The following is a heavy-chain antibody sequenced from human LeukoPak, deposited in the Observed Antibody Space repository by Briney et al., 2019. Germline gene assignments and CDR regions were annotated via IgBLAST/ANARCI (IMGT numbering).Heavy chain of an antibody. CDR1: GFTFSSYG. J-gene: IGHJ4*02. V-gene: IGHV3-33*06. D-gene: IGHD4-17*01. CDR3: AKPKWTVTTPFDY. CDR2: IWYDGSNK. Sequence: GGSLRLXCAASGFTFSSYGMHWVRQAPGKGLEWVAVIWYDGSNKYYADSVKGRFTISRDNPKNTLYLQMNSLRAEDTAVYYCAKPKWTVTTPFDYWGQGTLVTVSS.